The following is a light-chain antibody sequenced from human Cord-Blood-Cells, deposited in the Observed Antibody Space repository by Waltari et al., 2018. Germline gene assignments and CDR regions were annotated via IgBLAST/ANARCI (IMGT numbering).Light chain of an antibody. CDR3: QQSYSTPPT. CDR2: AAS. Sequence: DIQMTQPPSSLSASVGARVTITCRASQSISSYLNWYQQKPGKAPKPLIYAASSLQSGVPSRFSGSGSGTDFTLTISSLQPEDFATYYCQQSYSTPPTFGQGTKVEIK. CDR1: QSISSY. J-gene: IGKJ1*01. V-gene: IGKV1-39*01.